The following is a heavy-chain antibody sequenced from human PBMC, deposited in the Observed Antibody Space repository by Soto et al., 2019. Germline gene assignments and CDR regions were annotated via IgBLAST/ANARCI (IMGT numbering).Heavy chain of an antibody. CDR1: GFSLSTSGVG. D-gene: IGHD1-1*01. CDR3: AHIQLERAKDAVDI. V-gene: IGHV2-5*02. CDR2: IYSDDDK. Sequence: QITLKESGPTLVKPTQTLTLTCTFSGFSLSTSGVGVGWIRQSPGKALEWRALIYSDDDKRYSPSLKRSLTIAKDTPKTQVVLTMTDMDPVDTATYYYAHIQLERAKDAVDIRGQGTMVTVSS. J-gene: IGHJ3*02.